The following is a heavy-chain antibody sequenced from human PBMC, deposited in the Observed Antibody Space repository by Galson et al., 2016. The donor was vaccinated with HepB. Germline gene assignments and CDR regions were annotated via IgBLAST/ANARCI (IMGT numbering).Heavy chain of an antibody. CDR1: GFNLQDAW. CDR3: ATDIFRVFIPRDSYVYLRMAV. V-gene: IGHV3-15*01. CDR2: IRSKTDGATT. D-gene: IGHD3-10*02. J-gene: IGHJ6*02. Sequence: SLRLSCAASGFNLQDAWMTWVRQAPGKGLEWVGQIRSKTDGATTDYAAPVKGRFSLARDDSKSRVYLQLNSLKIEDTAVYYCATDIFRVFIPRDSYVYLRMAVWGQGTTVTVSS.